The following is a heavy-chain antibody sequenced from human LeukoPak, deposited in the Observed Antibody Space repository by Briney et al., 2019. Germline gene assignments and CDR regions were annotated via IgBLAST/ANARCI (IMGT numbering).Heavy chain of an antibody. CDR3: VRRGFGSGAGY. D-gene: IGHD2-15*01. J-gene: IGHJ4*02. V-gene: IGHV4-39*01. Sequence: PSEALSLTCSVSGGPISSSGYYWGWIRQPPGKGLEWIGSFYYSGGTYYSPSLKSRVTISVDTSRSQFSLQLGSVTAADTAVYYCVRRGFGSGAGYWGQGTLVTVSS. CDR1: GGPISSSGYY. CDR2: FYYSGGT.